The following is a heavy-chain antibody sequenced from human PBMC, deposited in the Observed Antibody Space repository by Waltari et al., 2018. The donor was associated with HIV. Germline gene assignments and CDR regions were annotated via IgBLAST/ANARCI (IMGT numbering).Heavy chain of an antibody. CDR2: IYYTGST. CDR3: ARNPIADYYDSSGYFYPGWFDP. D-gene: IGHD3-22*01. V-gene: IGHV4-39*07. Sequence: QLQLQESGPGLVKPPETLSPTCTVPGGSISSSSYYWGWIRQPPGKGLEWSGSIYYTGSTYYNPSLKSRVTISVDTSKNQFSLRLSSVTAADTAVYYCARNPIADYYDSSGYFYPGWFDPWGQGTLVTVSS. J-gene: IGHJ5*02. CDR1: GGSISSSSYY.